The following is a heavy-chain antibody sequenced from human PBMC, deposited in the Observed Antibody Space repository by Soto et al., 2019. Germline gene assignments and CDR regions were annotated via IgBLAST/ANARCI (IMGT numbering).Heavy chain of an antibody. D-gene: IGHD3-16*01. CDR3: ARGLYDNAYYAH. J-gene: IGHJ4*02. V-gene: IGHV4-59*01. CDR1: GGSISSYY. Sequence: PSETLSLTCTVSGGSISSYYWSWIRQPPGKGLEWIGYIYYSRSTNYNPSLKSRVTISVDTSKNQFSLKLSSVTAADTAVYYCARGLYDNAYYAHWGQGTLVTVSS. CDR2: IYYSRST.